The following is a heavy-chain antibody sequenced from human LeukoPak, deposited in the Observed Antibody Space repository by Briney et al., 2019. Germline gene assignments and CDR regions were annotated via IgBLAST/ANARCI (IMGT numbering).Heavy chain of an antibody. D-gene: IGHD3-22*01. Sequence: GGSLRLSCAASGCTFSSYGMHWVRQAPGKGLEWVAVISYDGSNKYYVDSVKGRFTISRDNSKNKLYLQMNSLRAEDTAVYYCAKGPSNYYDGSGYYYNWFDPWGQGTLVTVSS. CDR2: ISYDGSNK. V-gene: IGHV3-30*18. J-gene: IGHJ5*02. CDR1: GCTFSSYG. CDR3: AKGPSNYYDGSGYYYNWFDP.